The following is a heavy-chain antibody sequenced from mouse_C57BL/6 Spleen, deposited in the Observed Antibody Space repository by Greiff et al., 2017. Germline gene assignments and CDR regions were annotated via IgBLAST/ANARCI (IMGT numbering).Heavy chain of an antibody. CDR2: ISSGGDYI. Sequence: DVHLVESGEGLVKPGGSLKLSCAASGFTFSSYAMSWVRQTPENRLEWVEYISSGGDYIYYADTVKGRFTLARDNARNTLYLQMSSLKSEDTAMYYCTRELNAMDYWGQGTSVTVSS. CDR1: GFTFSSYA. CDR3: TRELNAMDY. J-gene: IGHJ4*01. V-gene: IGHV5-9-1*02.